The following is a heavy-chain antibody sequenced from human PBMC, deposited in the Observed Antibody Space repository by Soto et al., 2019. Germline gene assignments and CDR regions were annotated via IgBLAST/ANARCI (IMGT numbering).Heavy chain of an antibody. D-gene: IGHD6-19*01. V-gene: IGHV1-69*01. Sequence: QVQLVQSGAEVKKPGSSVKVSCKASGGTFSSYAISWVRQAPGQGLEWMGGIIPIFGTANYAQKFKGRVTITADESTSKAYMELSSLRSEDTAVYYCARDGVWSSGGSRGGYYGMDVWGQWTTVTVSS. J-gene: IGHJ6*02. CDR1: GGTFSSYA. CDR2: IIPIFGTA. CDR3: ARDGVWSSGGSRGGYYGMDV.